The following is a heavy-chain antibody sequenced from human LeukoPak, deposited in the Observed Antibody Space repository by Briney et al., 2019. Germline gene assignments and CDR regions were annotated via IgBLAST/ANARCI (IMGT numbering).Heavy chain of an antibody. CDR1: GGSTSSSNYY. CDR3: ARLGAGPTYYDFWSGYSSFYFDY. D-gene: IGHD3-3*01. Sequence: NSSETLSLTCTVSGGSTSSSNYYWGWIRQPPGKGLEWIGGIHYSGNTYYNPSLKSRVTISVDTSKNQFSLKLSSVTAADTAVYYCARLGAGPTYYDFWSGYSSFYFDYWGQGTLVTVSS. V-gene: IGHV4-39*01. J-gene: IGHJ4*02. CDR2: IHYSGNT.